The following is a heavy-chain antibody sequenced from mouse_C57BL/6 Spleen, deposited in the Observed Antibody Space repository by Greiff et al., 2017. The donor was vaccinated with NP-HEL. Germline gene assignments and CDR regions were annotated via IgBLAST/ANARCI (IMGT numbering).Heavy chain of an antibody. V-gene: IGHV1-55*01. J-gene: IGHJ2*01. CDR2: IYPGSGST. D-gene: IGHD1-1*01. CDR3: ARANLLLRY. Sequence: VQLQQPGAELVKPGASVKMSCKASGYTFTSYWITWVKQRPGQGLEWIGDIYPGSGSTNYNEKFKSKATLTVGTSSSTAYMQLSSLTSEDSAVYYCARANLLLRYWGQGTTLTVSS. CDR1: GYTFTSYW.